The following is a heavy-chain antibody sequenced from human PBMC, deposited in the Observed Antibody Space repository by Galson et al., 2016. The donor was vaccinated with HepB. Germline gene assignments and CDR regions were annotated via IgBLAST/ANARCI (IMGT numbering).Heavy chain of an antibody. V-gene: IGHV1-3*04. CDR1: GYTFTNYP. CDR3: VREPVSGWAPFDY. D-gene: IGHD6-19*01. CDR2: INTGNGDT. J-gene: IGHJ4*02. Sequence: SVKVSCKASGYTFTNYPINWVRQAPGQRLEWMGWINTGNGDTKYSQSFQGRATFTRDTAASTAYMELNSLRSEDTTVYYCVREPVSGWAPFDYGGQGTLVTVTS.